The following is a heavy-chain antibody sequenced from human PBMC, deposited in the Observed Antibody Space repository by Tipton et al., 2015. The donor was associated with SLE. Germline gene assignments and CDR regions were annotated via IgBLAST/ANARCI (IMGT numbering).Heavy chain of an antibody. CDR3: ARQGQPLVRPYSYGMAV. CDR1: GGSISSYY. V-gene: IGHV4-59*08. D-gene: IGHD6-13*01. J-gene: IGHJ6*02. CDR2: IYYSGST. Sequence: TLSLTCTVSGGSISSYYWSWIRQPPGKGLEWIGYIYYSGSTNYNPSLKSRVTISVDTSKNQFSLKLSSVTAADTAVYYCARQGQPLVRPYSYGMAVWGQGTTVTVSS.